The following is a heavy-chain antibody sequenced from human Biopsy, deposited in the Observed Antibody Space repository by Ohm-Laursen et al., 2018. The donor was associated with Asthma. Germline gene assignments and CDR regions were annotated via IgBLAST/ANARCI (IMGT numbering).Heavy chain of an antibody. D-gene: IGHD3-22*01. J-gene: IGHJ4*01. CDR3: AKSADYYDSTDYLDF. Sequence: SLRLSCAAAGFSFDDCAMHWVQQAPGKGLEWVSSISWNSGNIDYADSVKGRFTISRDNAKNSLYLQMQSLRPEDTAFYYCAKSADYYDSTDYLDFWGRGTLVTVSS. CDR2: ISWNSGNI. V-gene: IGHV3-9*01. CDR1: GFSFDDCA.